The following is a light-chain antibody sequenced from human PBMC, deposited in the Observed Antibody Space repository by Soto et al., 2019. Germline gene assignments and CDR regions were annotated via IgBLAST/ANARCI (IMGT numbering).Light chain of an antibody. J-gene: IGLJ1*01. CDR2: RNN. CDR1: TSSIRAGHD. CDR3: QSHDRALNVYL. Sequence: QSVLTQPTSVSGSPGQWVTISCTWNTSSIRAGHDVHWYQQLPGTAPKLLIYRNNNRPSGVPDRFSASTSGTSASLAITGLQAEDEADYYCQSHDRALNVYLFGTGTKVTVL. V-gene: IGLV1-40*01.